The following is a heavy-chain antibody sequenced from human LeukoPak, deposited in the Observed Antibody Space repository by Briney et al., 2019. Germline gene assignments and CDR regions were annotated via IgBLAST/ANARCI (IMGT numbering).Heavy chain of an antibody. V-gene: IGHV4-59*08. Sequence: SETLSLTCTVSGGSISSYYWSWIRQPPGKGLEWIGSLFYSGNTNYNPSLKSRVTISLDTSKNQVSLRLSSVTAADTAVYYCARGSSPFDYWGQGTLVTVSS. CDR2: LFYSGNT. CDR1: GGSISSYY. CDR3: ARGSSPFDY. J-gene: IGHJ4*02.